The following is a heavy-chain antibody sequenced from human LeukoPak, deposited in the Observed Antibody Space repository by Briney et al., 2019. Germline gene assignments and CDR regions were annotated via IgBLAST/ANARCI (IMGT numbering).Heavy chain of an antibody. Sequence: ASVKVSCKASGYTFTGYYMRWVRQAPGQGLEWMGWINPNSGGTNYAQKFQGRVTLTRDTSISTAYMELSRLRSDDTAVYYCARDAGGVDQQLAQDDYWGQGTLVTVSS. CDR2: INPNSGGT. CDR1: GYTFTGYY. J-gene: IGHJ4*02. D-gene: IGHD6-13*01. V-gene: IGHV1-2*02. CDR3: ARDAGGVDQQLAQDDY.